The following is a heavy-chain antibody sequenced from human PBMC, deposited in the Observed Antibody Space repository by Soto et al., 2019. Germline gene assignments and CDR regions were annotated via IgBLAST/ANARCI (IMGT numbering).Heavy chain of an antibody. CDR1: GYTFTGYY. J-gene: IGHJ6*02. D-gene: IGHD5-18*01. V-gene: IGHV1-2*04. Sequence: ASVKVSCKASGYTFTGYYMHWVRQAPGQGLEWMGWINPNSGGTNYAQKFQGWVTMTRDTSISTAYMELSRLRSDDTAVYYCAREGMDTRYYGMDVWGEGTTVTV. CDR3: AREGMDTRYYGMDV. CDR2: INPNSGGT.